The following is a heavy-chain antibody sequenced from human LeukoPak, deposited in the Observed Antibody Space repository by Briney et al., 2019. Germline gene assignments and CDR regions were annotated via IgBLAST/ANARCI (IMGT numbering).Heavy chain of an antibody. CDR1: GGSISSYY. Sequence: SETLSLTCTVSGGSISSYYWSWIRQPPGKGLEWIGYIYYSGSTNYNPSLKSRVTISVDTSKNQFSLKLSSVTAADTAVYYCASSTFGGVIVISYWGQGTLVTVSS. V-gene: IGHV4-59*01. CDR3: ASSTFGGVIVISY. D-gene: IGHD3-16*02. J-gene: IGHJ4*02. CDR2: IYYSGST.